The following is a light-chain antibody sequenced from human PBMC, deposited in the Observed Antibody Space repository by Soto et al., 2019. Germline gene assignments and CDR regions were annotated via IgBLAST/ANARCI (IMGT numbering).Light chain of an antibody. CDR2: DAS. CDR3: QQRSNWPIT. Sequence: EIVLTQSPATLSLSPGESATLSCRASRSVSNYLAWYQQKPGQAPRLLIYDASSRPTDIPARFSGSRSGTDFTLTISSLEPEDFALYYCQQRSNWPITFGQGTRLEIK. V-gene: IGKV3-11*01. CDR1: RSVSNY. J-gene: IGKJ5*01.